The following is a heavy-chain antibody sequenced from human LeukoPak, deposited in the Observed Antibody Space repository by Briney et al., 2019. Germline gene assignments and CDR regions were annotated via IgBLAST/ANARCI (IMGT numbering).Heavy chain of an antibody. CDR1: GFTFSSYA. V-gene: IGHV3-30-3*01. CDR3: ARDRVGATDYFDY. Sequence: GSLRLSCAASGFTFSSYAMHWVRQAPGKGLEWVAVISYDGSNKYYADFVKGRFTISRDNSKNTLYLQMNSLRAEDTAVYYCARDRVGATDYFDYWGQGTLVTVSS. D-gene: IGHD1-26*01. J-gene: IGHJ4*02. CDR2: ISYDGSNK.